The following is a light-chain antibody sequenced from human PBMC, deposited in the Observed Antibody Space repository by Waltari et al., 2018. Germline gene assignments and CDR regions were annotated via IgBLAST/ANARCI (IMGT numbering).Light chain of an antibody. CDR2: AAS. CDR3: LQDYNYPRT. J-gene: IGKJ1*01. Sequence: AIQMTQSPSSVSASVGDRVTITCRASQGIRNDLGWYQQKPEKAPKLLIYAASSLQSGVPSRFSGSGSGTDFTLTISSLQPEDFATYYCLQDYNYPRTFGQGTKVEIK. CDR1: QGIRND. V-gene: IGKV1-6*01.